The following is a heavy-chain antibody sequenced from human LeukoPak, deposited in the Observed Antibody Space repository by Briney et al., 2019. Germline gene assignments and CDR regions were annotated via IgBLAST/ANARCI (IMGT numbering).Heavy chain of an antibody. CDR2: IKQDGGEK. V-gene: IGHV3-7*01. Sequence: TGGSLRLSCAASGFTFSSYWMSWVRQAPGKGLEWVANIKQDGGEKYYVDSVKGRFTISRDNAKNSLYLQMNSLRAEDTAVYYSARARRFRTMVRGTHNYYYYMDVWGKGTTVTISS. J-gene: IGHJ6*03. D-gene: IGHD3-10*01. CDR3: ARARRFRTMVRGTHNYYYYMDV. CDR1: GFTFSSYW.